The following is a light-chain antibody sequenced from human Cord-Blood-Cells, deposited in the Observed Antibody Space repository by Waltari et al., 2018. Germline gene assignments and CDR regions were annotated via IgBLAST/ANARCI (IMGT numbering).Light chain of an antibody. Sequence: SYELTQPPSVSVSPGQTASITCSGDKLGDKYARWYQQKPGQSPVLVIYQDSKRPSGIPERFSGSNSGNTATLTISGTQAMDEADYYCQAWDNSTVVFGGGTKLTVL. CDR1: KLGDKY. V-gene: IGLV3-1*01. CDR2: QDS. J-gene: IGLJ2*01. CDR3: QAWDNSTVV.